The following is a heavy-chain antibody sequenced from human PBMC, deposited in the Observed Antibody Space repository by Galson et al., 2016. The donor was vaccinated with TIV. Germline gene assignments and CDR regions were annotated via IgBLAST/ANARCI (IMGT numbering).Heavy chain of an antibody. J-gene: IGHJ4*02. Sequence: VKVSCKVSGNSLNELVIHWVRQAPGKGLEWMGGFDPEVSKTVYAQMLQGRVTMAADTSRNTAYMELGSPRFEDTAVYYCATVAWFPGLSLDNWGQGTLVTVSS. CDR2: FDPEVSKT. D-gene: IGHD2/OR15-2a*01. CDR3: ATVAWFPGLSLDN. CDR1: GNSLNELV. V-gene: IGHV1-24*01.